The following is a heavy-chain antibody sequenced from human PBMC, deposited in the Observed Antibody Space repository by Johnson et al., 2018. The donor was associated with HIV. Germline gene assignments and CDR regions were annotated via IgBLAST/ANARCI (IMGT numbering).Heavy chain of an antibody. CDR2: IGSAGDT. Sequence: VQLVESGGGLVQPGGSLRLSCTASGFTFSSYDMHWVRQAPGKGLEWVSAIGSAGDTYYPDSVKGRFTISRDNSKNTVYLQINSLRAEDTAVYFCARIRVAVITEVGAFDIWGQGTMVTVSS. V-gene: IGHV3-13*01. CDR1: GFTFSSYD. CDR3: ARIRVAVITEVGAFDI. J-gene: IGHJ3*02. D-gene: IGHD3-22*01.